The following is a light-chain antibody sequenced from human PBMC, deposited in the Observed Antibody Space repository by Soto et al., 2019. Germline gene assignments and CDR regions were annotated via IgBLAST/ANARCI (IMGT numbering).Light chain of an antibody. V-gene: IGKV1-39*01. CDR1: QSISTY. CDR2: AAS. J-gene: IGKJ2*01. Sequence: IQMTQSPSSLSASVGDRVTITCRASQSISTYLNWYQQKPGKAPKLLIYAASSLQSEVPSRFSGSGSGTDFTLTITSLQPEDFATYYCQQSYSAPGTFGQGTKLEIK. CDR3: QQSYSAPGT.